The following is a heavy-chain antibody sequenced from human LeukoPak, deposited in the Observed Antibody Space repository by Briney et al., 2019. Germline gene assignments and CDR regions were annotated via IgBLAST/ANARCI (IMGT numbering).Heavy chain of an antibody. V-gene: IGHV3-33*01. CDR1: GFTFSSYG. Sequence: GGSLRLSCAASGFTFSSYGMHWVRQAPGKGLEWVAVIWYDGSNKYYADSVKGRFTISRDNSKNTLCLQMNSLRAEDTAVYYCARDPPPRFFYYYYGMDVWGQGTTVTVSS. CDR3: ARDPPPRFFYYYYGMDV. J-gene: IGHJ6*02. CDR2: IWYDGSNK.